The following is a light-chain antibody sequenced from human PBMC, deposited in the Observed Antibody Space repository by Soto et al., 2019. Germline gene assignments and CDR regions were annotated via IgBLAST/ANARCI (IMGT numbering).Light chain of an antibody. Sequence: DIQMTQSQSSLSASVGDRVTITCRASQSISSYLNWYQQKPGKAPKLLIYAASSLQSGVPSRFSGSGPVTDFTLTISSLQPEYFAPYYCQQSYSTPYTFGQGTKLEIK. CDR3: QQSYSTPYT. CDR2: AAS. V-gene: IGKV1-39*01. J-gene: IGKJ2*01. CDR1: QSISSY.